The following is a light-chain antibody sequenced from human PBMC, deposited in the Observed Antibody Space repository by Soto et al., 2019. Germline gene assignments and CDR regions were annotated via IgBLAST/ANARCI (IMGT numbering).Light chain of an antibody. Sequence: EIVLTQLRDTLSFAPGERATLSCMCSPVVNANYLAWYQQRPGQAPSLLIFDISRRATGVPDRFSGSGSGTDFTLTISRLEPEDFAVYYCQQYGSSGTFGQGTKVDI. CDR2: DIS. CDR1: PVVNANY. CDR3: QQYGSSGT. J-gene: IGKJ1*01. V-gene: IGKV3-20*01.